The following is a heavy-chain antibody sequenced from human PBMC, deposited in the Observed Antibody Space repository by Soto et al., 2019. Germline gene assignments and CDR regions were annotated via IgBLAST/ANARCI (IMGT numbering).Heavy chain of an antibody. CDR3: ARGGSSSGFDP. CDR1: GYTFTNFG. J-gene: IGHJ5*02. Sequence: GASVKVSCKASGYTFTNFGIAWVRQAPGQGLEWMGWISGNNGNTNYARNLQGRVTMTTDTSTSTAYMEQRSLRSDDTAVYYCARGGSSSGFDPWGQGTLVTVSS. D-gene: IGHD6-13*01. V-gene: IGHV1-18*01. CDR2: ISGNNGNT.